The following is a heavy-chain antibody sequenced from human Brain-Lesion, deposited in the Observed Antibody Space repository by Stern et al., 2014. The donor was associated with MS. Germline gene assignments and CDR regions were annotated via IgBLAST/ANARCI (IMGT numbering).Heavy chain of an antibody. D-gene: IGHD3-3*01. Sequence: QVQLVQSGAEVKKPGASVKVSCKTSGYIFNGYYINWVRQAPGQGLEWMAWINPNTGGTNYAQKFQGRVTMSRDTSISTAYVELSSLTSDDTAVYYCARDQRGITIFGVVTDYYYLGMDVWGQGTTVTVSS. J-gene: IGHJ6*02. CDR2: INPNTGGT. V-gene: IGHV1-2*02. CDR3: ARDQRGITIFGVVTDYYYLGMDV. CDR1: GYIFNGYY.